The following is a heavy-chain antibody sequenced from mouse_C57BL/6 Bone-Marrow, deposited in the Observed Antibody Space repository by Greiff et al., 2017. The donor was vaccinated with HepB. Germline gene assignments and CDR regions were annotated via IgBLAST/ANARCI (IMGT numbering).Heavy chain of an antibody. Sequence: VQLQQSGAELVRPGTSVKVSCKASGYAFTNYLIEWVKQRPGQGLEWIGVINPGSGGTNYNEKFKGKATLTADKSSSTAYMQLSSLTSEDSAVYFCARWLLRGGAMDDWGQGTSVTVSS. V-gene: IGHV1-54*01. CDR3: ARWLLRGGAMDD. J-gene: IGHJ4*01. CDR2: INPGSGGT. CDR1: GYAFTNYL. D-gene: IGHD2-3*01.